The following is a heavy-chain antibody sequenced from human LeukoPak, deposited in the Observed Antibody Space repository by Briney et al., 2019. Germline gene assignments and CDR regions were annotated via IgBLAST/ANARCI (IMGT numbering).Heavy chain of an antibody. V-gene: IGHV3-15*01. CDR1: GFTFSNAW. CDR2: IKSKTEGGTT. CDR3: TTLNAVPITDY. Sequence: PGGSLRLSRAASGFTFSNAWMSWVRLAPGKGLEWVGRIKSKTEGGTTDYGAPVKGRFTISRDDSKTTLYLQMNSLKTEDTAVYYCTTLNAVPITDYWGQGTLVTVSS. D-gene: IGHD2-8*01. J-gene: IGHJ4*02.